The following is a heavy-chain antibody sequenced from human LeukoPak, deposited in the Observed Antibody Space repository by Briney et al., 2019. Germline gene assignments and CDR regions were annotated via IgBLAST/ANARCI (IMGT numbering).Heavy chain of an antibody. D-gene: IGHD3-22*01. V-gene: IGHV4-31*03. CDR1: GGSISSDGYY. CDR2: TYYSGST. J-gene: IGHJ4*02. Sequence: SQTLSLTCTVSGGSISSDGYYWSWIRQHPGKGLEWIGYTYYSGSTYYNPSLKSRVTISVDTSKNQFSLKLSSVTAADTAVYYCAGVQSDYYDSSGYPDYWGQGTLVTVSS. CDR3: AGVQSDYYDSSGYPDY.